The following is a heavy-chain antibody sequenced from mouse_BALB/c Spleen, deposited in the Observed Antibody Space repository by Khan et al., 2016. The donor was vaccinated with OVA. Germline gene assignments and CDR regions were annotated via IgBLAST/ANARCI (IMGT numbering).Heavy chain of an antibody. J-gene: IGHJ3*01. CDR3: ARGYDFFAS. CDR1: GYSFTLYY. V-gene: IGHV1-26*01. CDR2: INPNTDNI. D-gene: IGHD2-14*01. Sequence: VQLQQSGPDLVTPGTSVKISCKASGYSFTLYYMSWVKQSHEKSLEWIGRINPNTDNINYNQEFKGKAILTVDKSSNTAYMELRSLTSEDSAVYFCARGYDFFASWGQGTLVTVSP.